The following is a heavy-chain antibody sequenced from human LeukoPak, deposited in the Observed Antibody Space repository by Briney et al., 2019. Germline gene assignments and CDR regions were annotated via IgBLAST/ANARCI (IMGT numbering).Heavy chain of an antibody. CDR2: ISYDGSNK. CDR3: ARDLFDCSSTSCLSYFDY. V-gene: IGHV3-30-3*01. CDR1: GFTFSSYA. D-gene: IGHD2-2*01. J-gene: IGHJ4*02. Sequence: GGSLRLSCAASGFTFSSYAMHWVRQAPGKGLEWVAVISYDGSNKYYADSVKGRFTISRDNSKNTLYLQMNSLRAEDTAVYYCARDLFDCSSTSCLSYFDYWGQGTLVTVSS.